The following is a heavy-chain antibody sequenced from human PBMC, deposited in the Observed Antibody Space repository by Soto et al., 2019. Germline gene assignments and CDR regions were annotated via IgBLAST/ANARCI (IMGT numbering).Heavy chain of an antibody. D-gene: IGHD3-9*01. CDR2: ISGYDGRS. V-gene: IGHV3-23*01. CDR3: AKEGYDILTGKY. CDR1: GFTFSSSA. Sequence: ESGGGLVHPGGSLRLCCAASGFTFSSSAMSWVRQAPGKGLEWVSGISGYDGRSYYADSVKGRFTISRDNSKNTLFLQMNSLRAEDTAVYYCAKEGYDILTGKYWGQGTLVTVSS. J-gene: IGHJ4*02.